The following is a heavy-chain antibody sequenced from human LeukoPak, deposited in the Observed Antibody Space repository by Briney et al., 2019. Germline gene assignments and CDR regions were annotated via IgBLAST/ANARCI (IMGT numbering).Heavy chain of an antibody. CDR3: ARDLGGMVHFDY. J-gene: IGHJ4*02. CDR1: GGSVSSGSYY. Sequence: SETLSLTCTVSGGSVSSGSYYWSWIRQPPGKGLEWIGYIYYSGNTNYNPSLKSRVTISVDTSKNQFSLKLSSVTAADTAVYYCARDLGGMVHFDYWGQGTLVTVSS. V-gene: IGHV4-61*01. CDR2: IYYSGNT. D-gene: IGHD3-16*01.